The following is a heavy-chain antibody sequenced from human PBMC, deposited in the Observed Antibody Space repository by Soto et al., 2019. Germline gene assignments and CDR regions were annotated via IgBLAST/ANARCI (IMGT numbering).Heavy chain of an antibody. CDR3: ARHYYDFWSGYNYYYGMDV. CDR2: IYPGDSDT. V-gene: IGHV5-51*01. Sequence: ESLKISCKGSGYSFTSYWIGWVRQMPGKGLEWMGIIYPGDSDTRYSPSFQGQVTISADKSISTAYLQWSSLKASDTAMYYCARHYYDFWSGYNYYYGMDVWGQGTTVTVSS. CDR1: GYSFTSYW. D-gene: IGHD3-3*01. J-gene: IGHJ6*02.